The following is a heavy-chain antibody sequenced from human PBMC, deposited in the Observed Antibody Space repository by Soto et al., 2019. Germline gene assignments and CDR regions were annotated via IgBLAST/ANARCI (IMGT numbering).Heavy chain of an antibody. D-gene: IGHD6-19*01. V-gene: IGHV3-74*01. CDR3: ATLVVRGISTGWPH. CDR2: ISSDGGST. CDR1: GFSFGSYW. J-gene: IGHJ4*02. Sequence: EVQLVESGGGVVQPGGSLRLSCVASGFSFGSYWMHWVRQAPGGGLMWVSRISSDGGSTDYADSVQGRFTTSRDNAKNTLFLQMSSLRAEDTALYYCATLVVRGISTGWPHWGQGTLVTVSS.